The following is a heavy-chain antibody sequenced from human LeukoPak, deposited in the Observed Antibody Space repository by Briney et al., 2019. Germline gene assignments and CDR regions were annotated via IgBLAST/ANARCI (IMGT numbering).Heavy chain of an antibody. V-gene: IGHV4-59*01. CDR2: IYNSGST. D-gene: IGHD3-10*01. CDR3: ARDRELGY. CDR1: GGSISVYY. Sequence: PSGTLSLTCTVSGGSISVYYWSWVRQPPGKGLEWIGYIYNSGSTNYNPSLKSRLTISVDTSKNQFSLKLRSVTAADTAVYYCARDRELGYWGQGTLVTVSS. J-gene: IGHJ4*02.